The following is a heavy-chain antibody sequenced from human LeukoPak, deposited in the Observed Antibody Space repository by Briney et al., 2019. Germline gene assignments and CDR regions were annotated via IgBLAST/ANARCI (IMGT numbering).Heavy chain of an antibody. CDR3: ARDSINCSSTSCYRYYYYGMDV. CDR2: ISYDGSNK. V-gene: IGHV3-30-3*01. CDR1: GFTFGSYA. Sequence: PGGSLRLSCAASGFTFGSYAMHWVRQAPGKGLEWVAVISYDGSNKYYADSVKGRFTISRDNSKNTLYLQMNSLRAEDTAVYYCARDSINCSSTSCYRYYYYGMDVWGQGTTVTVSS. D-gene: IGHD2-2*02. J-gene: IGHJ6*02.